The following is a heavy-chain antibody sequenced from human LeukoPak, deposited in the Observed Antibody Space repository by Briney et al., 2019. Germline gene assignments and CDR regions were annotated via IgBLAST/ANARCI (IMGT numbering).Heavy chain of an antibody. D-gene: IGHD6-19*01. CDR1: GFTFSSYA. V-gene: IGHV3-23*01. CDR2: ISGSGGST. J-gene: IGHJ4*02. CDR3: AKDRLLDPDVAGTSDY. Sequence: GGSLRLSCAASGFTFSSYAMSWVRQAPGKGLDWVSAISGSGGSTYYADSVKGRFTISRDNSKNTLYLQMNSLRAEDTAVYYCAKDRLLDPDVAGTSDYWGQGTLVTVSS.